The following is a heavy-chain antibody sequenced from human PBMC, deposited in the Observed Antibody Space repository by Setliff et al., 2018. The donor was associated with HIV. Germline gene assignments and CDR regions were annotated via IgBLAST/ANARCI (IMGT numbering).Heavy chain of an antibody. D-gene: IGHD2-15*01. J-gene: IGHJ4*02. CDR3: VSWEYIVVVTATLYDY. CDR1: GESFSGFY. V-gene: IGHV4-34*01. Sequence: SETLSLTCAVYGESFSGFYWTWIRQPPGKGLEWIGDINHSGRTNYNPSLKSRVTISVDTSNNQFSLNLTSVTAADTAVYYCVSWEYIVVVTATLYDYWGLGTLVTVSS. CDR2: INHSGRT.